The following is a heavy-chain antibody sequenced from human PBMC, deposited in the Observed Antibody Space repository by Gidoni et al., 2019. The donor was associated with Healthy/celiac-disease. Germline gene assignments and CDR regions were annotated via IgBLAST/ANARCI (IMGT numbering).Heavy chain of an antibody. D-gene: IGHD7-27*01. CDR3: AAVSGAESYYYYGMDV. CDR1: GFTFTSSV. J-gene: IGHJ6*02. V-gene: IGHV1-58*01. Sequence: QMQLVQSGPEVKKPGTSVKVYCKASGFTFTSSVVQWVRQARGQRLEWKGWIVVGSGNTNYAQKFQERVTITRDMSTSTAYMELSSLRSEDTAVYYCAAVSGAESYYYYGMDVWGQGTTVTVSS. CDR2: IVVGSGNT.